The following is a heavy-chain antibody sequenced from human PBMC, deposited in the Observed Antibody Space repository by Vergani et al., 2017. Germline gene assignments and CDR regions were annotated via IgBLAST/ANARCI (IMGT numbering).Heavy chain of an antibody. CDR3: ARVPYSSSWYNFDY. V-gene: IGHV1-69*06. CDR2: IIPIFGTA. CDR1: GGTFSSYA. D-gene: IGHD6-13*01. Sequence: QVQLVQSGAEVKKPGSSVKVSCKASGGTFSSYAISWVRQAPGQGLEWMGGIIPIFGTANYAQKLQGRVTMTTDTSTSTAYMELRSLRSDDTAVYYCARVPYSSSWYNFDYWGQGTLVTVSS. J-gene: IGHJ4*02.